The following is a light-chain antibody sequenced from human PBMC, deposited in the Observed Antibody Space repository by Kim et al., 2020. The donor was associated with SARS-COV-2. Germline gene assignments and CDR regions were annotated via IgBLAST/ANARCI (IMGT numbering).Light chain of an antibody. CDR2: AAS. J-gene: IGKJ3*01. CDR1: QDISGS. Sequence: DIQLTQSPSFLSASVGDRVTITCRASQDISGSLVWYQQKPGKAPKVFIYAASTLQSGVPSRFSGSGSGAEFTLTITSLQPEDFATYHCQQVNSYPFTFGPGTKVDIK. V-gene: IGKV1-9*01. CDR3: QQVNSYPFT.